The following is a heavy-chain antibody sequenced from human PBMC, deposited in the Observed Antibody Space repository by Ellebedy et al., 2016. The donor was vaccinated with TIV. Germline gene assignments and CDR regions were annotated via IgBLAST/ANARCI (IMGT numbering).Heavy chain of an antibody. J-gene: IGHJ4*02. D-gene: IGHD3-10*01. Sequence: AASAKVSCKASGYTFTGYYMHWVRQAPGQGLEWMGWINPNSGGTNYAQKFQGRVTMTRDMSISTAYMELSRLRSDDTAVYYCARDQIWFGEPPFDYWGQGTLVTVSS. CDR3: ARDQIWFGEPPFDY. CDR1: GYTFTGYY. V-gene: IGHV1-2*02. CDR2: INPNSGGT.